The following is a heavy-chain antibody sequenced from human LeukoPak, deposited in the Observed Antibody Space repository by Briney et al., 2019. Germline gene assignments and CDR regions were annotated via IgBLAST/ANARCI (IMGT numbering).Heavy chain of an antibody. V-gene: IGHV1-2*06. J-gene: IGHJ4*02. CDR2: INPNSGGP. D-gene: IGHD5-18*01. CDR1: GYSFTVYY. CDR3: VRGYSYGFYFDY. Sequence: ASVKVSCKTSGYSFTVYYIHWVRQAPGQGLEWMGRINPNSGGPNYGQKFQGTVTMTRDTSISTAYLELSNLRPDDTAAYYCVRGYSYGFYFDYWGQGSLVTVSS.